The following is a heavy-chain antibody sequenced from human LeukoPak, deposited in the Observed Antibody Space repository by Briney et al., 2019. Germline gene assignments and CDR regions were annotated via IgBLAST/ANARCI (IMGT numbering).Heavy chain of an antibody. CDR2: IYYTGST. CDR1: GDSIGSYY. V-gene: IGHV4-59*08. D-gene: IGHD3-16*01. CDR3: ARHRYGDVYYFDF. J-gene: IGHJ4*02. Sequence: PSETLSLTCTVSGDSIGSYYWSWIRQPPGQQLEWIGYIYYTGSTNYSPSLKSRATISVDTSKNQFSLKVSSATAADTAVYYCARHRYGDVYYFDFWGQGTLVTVSS.